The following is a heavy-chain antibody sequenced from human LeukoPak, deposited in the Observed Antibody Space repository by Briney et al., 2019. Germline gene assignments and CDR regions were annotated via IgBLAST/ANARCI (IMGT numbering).Heavy chain of an antibody. D-gene: IGHD6-19*01. Sequence: PGGSLRLSCAASEFTFSSFTMHWVRQAPGKGLEWGAVISYDGRNKYYADSVKGRFTISRDNSKNTLYLQMNSLRPEDTAVYYCARAPLHSNGWSFDYWGQGTLVTVSS. V-gene: IGHV3-30*04. J-gene: IGHJ4*02. CDR1: EFTFSSFT. CDR3: ARAPLHSNGWSFDY. CDR2: ISYDGRNK.